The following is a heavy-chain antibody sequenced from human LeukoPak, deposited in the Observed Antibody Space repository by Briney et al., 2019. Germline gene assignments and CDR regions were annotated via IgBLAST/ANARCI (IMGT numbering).Heavy chain of an antibody. D-gene: IGHD3-22*01. V-gene: IGHV4-39*01. CDR3: ARGVTYYYDSSAHHAFDI. J-gene: IGHJ3*02. CDR2: IYYSGST. CDR1: GGSISSSSYY. Sequence: PSETLSLTCTVSGGSISSSSYYWGWIRQPPGKGLEWIGSIYYSGSTYYNPSLKSRVTISVDTSKNQFSLKLSSVTAADTAVCYCARGVTYYYDSSAHHAFDIWGQGTMVTVSS.